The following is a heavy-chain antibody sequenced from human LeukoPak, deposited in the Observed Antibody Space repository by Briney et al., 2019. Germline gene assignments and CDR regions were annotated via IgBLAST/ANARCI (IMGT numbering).Heavy chain of an antibody. CDR3: ARGPNTDYGRRYYYYMDV. V-gene: IGHV3-7*01. CDR1: GFNFSRYW. D-gene: IGHD4-17*01. CDR2: INQDGSTK. Sequence: GGSLRLSCAASGFNFSRYWMIWVRQAPGKGLEWVANINQDGSTKNYVDSVKGRFTISRDNAKNSLSLRMNSLRAEDTAVYYCARGPNTDYGRRYYYYMDVWGKGTTVTVSS. J-gene: IGHJ6*03.